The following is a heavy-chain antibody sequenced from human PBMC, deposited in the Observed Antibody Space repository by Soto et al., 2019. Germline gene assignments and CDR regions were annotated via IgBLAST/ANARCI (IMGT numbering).Heavy chain of an antibody. D-gene: IGHD1-1*01. Sequence: GSLSLSCAAAGFSLSMYWMPWVRQVPGKGPEWVSRINDDGSSTNYADSVKGRFTISRDNAKNTLYLQMNDLRAEDTAVYYCIRGPRSTSTGTGAFWGQGTLVTGSS. CDR3: IRGPRSTSTGTGAF. CDR1: GFSLSMYW. V-gene: IGHV3-74*01. J-gene: IGHJ4*02. CDR2: INDDGSST.